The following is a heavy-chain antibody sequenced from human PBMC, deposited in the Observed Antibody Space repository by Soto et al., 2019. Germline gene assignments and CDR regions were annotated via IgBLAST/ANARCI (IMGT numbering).Heavy chain of an antibody. D-gene: IGHD3-10*01. CDR1: GYTFIGYA. J-gene: IGHJ4*02. Sequence: QVQLVQSGAEEKKPGASVKVSCKASGYTFIGYAMYWVHQAPGQRLEWMGWINAGNGNTKYSQKFQGRVTITRDTSPSTAYMELSSLRSEDTAVYYCARDFNYGSADYWGQGTLVTVSS. V-gene: IGHV1-3*05. CDR3: ARDFNYGSADY. CDR2: INAGNGNT.